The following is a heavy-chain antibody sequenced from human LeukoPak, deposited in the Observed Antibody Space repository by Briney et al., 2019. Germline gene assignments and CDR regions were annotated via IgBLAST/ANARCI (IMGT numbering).Heavy chain of an antibody. CDR1: GFTFRDYY. D-gene: IGHD5-12*01. CDR2: MYFNSGAT. CDR3: ARKGSSASGQDWYAFDI. Sequence: ASVRVSCKASGFTFRDYYVQWVRQVPGQGLEWVGWMYFNSGATRYAPKFQGRVTLTGYTSINPVYMELVSLGSDDTAMYYCARKGSSASGQDWYAFDIWGQETMVTASS. V-gene: IGHV1-2*02. J-gene: IGHJ3*02.